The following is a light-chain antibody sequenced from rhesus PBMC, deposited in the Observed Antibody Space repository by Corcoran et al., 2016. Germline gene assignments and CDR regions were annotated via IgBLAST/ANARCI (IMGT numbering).Light chain of an antibody. CDR1: QDINKW. J-gene: IGKJ1*01. CDR2: SAS. Sequence: DIQMTQSPSSLSASIVDRVTISCRARQDINKWLAWYQQKPGKAPNLLINSASNLETGVPSRFSGSGSGTDFTLTISSLQPEDIATYYCQQHDTSPWTFGQGTKVEI. V-gene: IGKV1-69*01. CDR3: QQHDTSPWT.